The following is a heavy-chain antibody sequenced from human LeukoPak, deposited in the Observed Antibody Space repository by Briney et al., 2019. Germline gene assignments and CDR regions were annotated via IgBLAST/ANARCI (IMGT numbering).Heavy chain of an antibody. CDR2: MNPNSGNT. V-gene: IGHV1-8*03. Sequence: ASVKVSCKASGYTFTSYDINWVRQATGRGLEWMGWMNPNSGNTGYAQKFQGRVTITRNTSISTAYMELSSLRSEDTAVYYCARGQSIDYSNDYWGQGTLVTVSS. CDR3: ARGQSIDYSNDY. CDR1: GYTFTSYD. D-gene: IGHD4-11*01. J-gene: IGHJ4*02.